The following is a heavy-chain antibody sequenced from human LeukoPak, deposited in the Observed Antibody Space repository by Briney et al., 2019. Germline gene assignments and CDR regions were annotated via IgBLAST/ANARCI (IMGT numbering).Heavy chain of an antibody. CDR3: AREYYDSNKAPALDI. D-gene: IGHD3-22*01. J-gene: IGHJ3*02. V-gene: IGHV4-61*02. CDR1: GGAINSGSYY. CDR2: IYTSGTT. Sequence: SETLSLTCTVSGGAINSGSYYGSWIRQSAGKGLEWIGRIYTSGTTNSNPSLKSRVTISVDTSKNQFSLKLSSVTAADTAVYYCAREYYDSNKAPALDIWGQGTMVTVSS.